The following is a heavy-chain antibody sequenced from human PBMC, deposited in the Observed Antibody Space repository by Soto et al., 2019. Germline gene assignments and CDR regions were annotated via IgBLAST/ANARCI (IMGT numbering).Heavy chain of an antibody. D-gene: IGHD1-26*01. Sequence: SVKVSCKASGFTFTSSAVQWVRQARGQRLEWIGWIVVGSGNTNYAQKFQERVTITRDMSTSTAYMELSSLRSEDTAVYYCSAAYSGSYSVEFWGQGTLVTVSS. V-gene: IGHV1-58*01. J-gene: IGHJ4*02. CDR1: GFTFTSSA. CDR3: SAAYSGSYSVEF. CDR2: IVVGSGNT.